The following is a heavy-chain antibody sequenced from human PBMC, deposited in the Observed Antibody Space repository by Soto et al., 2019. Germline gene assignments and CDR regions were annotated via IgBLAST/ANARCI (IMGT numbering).Heavy chain of an antibody. Sequence: QVQLQASGPGLVTPSQTLSLTCTVSGGSISSGGFYWSWIRQHPGKGLVWIGHIYYSGSTYYNPSLKTRFTMSVNTSKNLFSMNLSSRTAADPAVYYLARIIATAGTNCVDPWGQGTLVTVSS. D-gene: IGHD6-25*01. CDR1: GGSISSGGFY. CDR3: ARIIATAGTNCVDP. J-gene: IGHJ5*02. CDR2: IYYSGST. V-gene: IGHV4-31*03.